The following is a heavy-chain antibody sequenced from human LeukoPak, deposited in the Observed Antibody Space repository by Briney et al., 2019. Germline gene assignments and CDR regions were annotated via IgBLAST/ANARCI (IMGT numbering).Heavy chain of an antibody. V-gene: IGHV4-61*05. Sequence: PSETLSLTCTVSGGSIISSSYYWGWIRQPPGKGLEWIGYIYYSGSTNYNPSLKSRVTISVKTSKNQFSLKLRSVTAADTAVYYCARVTGYTIEDYFDYWGQGTLVTVSS. J-gene: IGHJ4*02. D-gene: IGHD3-9*01. CDR3: ARVTGYTIEDYFDY. CDR2: IYYSGST. CDR1: GGSIISSSYY.